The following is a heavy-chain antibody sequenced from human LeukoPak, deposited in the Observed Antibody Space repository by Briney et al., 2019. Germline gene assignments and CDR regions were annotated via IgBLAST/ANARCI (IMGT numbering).Heavy chain of an antibody. Sequence: GGSLRLSCAASGFTFSSNYMSWVRQAPGKGLEWVSAISGSGGNTYYADSVKGRFTISRDNSKNTLYLQMNSLRAEDTAVYYCARDRDMIRRTTAFDIWGQGTMVTVSS. V-gene: IGHV3-66*01. CDR2: ISGSGGNT. J-gene: IGHJ3*02. CDR3: ARDRDMIRRTTAFDI. D-gene: IGHD3-22*01. CDR1: GFTFSSNY.